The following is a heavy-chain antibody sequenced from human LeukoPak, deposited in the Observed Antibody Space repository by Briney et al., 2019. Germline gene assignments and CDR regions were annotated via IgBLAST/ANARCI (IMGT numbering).Heavy chain of an antibody. D-gene: IGHD3-9*01. Sequence: SETLSLTCTVSGGSISSSSYYWGWIRQPPGKGLEWIGSIYYSASTYYNPSLKSRVTISVDTSKNQFSLKLSSVTAADTAVYYCARPSRESEILTGYWTFDYWGQGTLVTVSS. J-gene: IGHJ4*02. CDR3: ARPSRESEILTGYWTFDY. CDR1: GGSISSSSYY. V-gene: IGHV4-39*07. CDR2: IYYSAST.